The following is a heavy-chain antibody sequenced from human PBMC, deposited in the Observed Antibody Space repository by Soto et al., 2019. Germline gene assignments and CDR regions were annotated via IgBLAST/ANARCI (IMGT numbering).Heavy chain of an antibody. CDR3: ARDSSGSSSLGLDY. CDR2: IIPIFGTA. J-gene: IGHJ4*02. CDR1: GGTFSSYA. D-gene: IGHD6-6*01. V-gene: IGHV1-69*06. Sequence: SVKVSCKASGGTFSSYAISWVRQAPGQGLEWMGGIIPIFGTANYTQKFQGRVTITADKSTSTAYMELSSLRSEDTAVYYCARDSSGSSSLGLDYWGQGTLVTVSS.